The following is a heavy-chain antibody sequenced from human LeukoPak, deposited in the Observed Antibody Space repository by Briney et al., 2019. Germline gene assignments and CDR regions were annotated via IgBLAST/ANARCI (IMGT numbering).Heavy chain of an antibody. CDR2: ISSSGSTI. J-gene: IGHJ4*02. Sequence: GGSLRLSCAASGFTFSSYSMNWVRQAPGKGLEWVSYISSSGSTIYYADSVKGRFTISRDNAKNSLYLQMNSLRAEDTAMYYCVRDRDWGFDYWGQGTLVTVSS. D-gene: IGHD3/OR15-3a*01. CDR3: VRDRDWGFDY. V-gene: IGHV3-48*04. CDR1: GFTFSSYS.